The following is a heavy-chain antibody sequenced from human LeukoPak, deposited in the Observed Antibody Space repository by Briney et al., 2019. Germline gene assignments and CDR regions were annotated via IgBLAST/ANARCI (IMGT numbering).Heavy chain of an antibody. V-gene: IGHV3-74*01. CDR3: GRDLGGRGGA. CDR1: GLISTTYW. J-gene: IGHJ5*02. D-gene: IGHD3-16*01. Sequence: LRVSFAAAGLISTTYWTHWVRQIPLTSLLWVSRTDEDGSITDYADSVKGRFTISRDNSKDTLYLQMNSLRAEYTAVYYCGRDLGGRGGAWGQGILVTVSP. CDR2: TDEDGSIT.